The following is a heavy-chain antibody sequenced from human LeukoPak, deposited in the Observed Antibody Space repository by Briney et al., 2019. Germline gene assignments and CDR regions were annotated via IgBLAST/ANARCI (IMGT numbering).Heavy chain of an antibody. CDR1: GGSISSGDYY. Sequence: PSETLSLTCTVSGGSISSGDYYWSWIRQPPGKGLEWIGYIYYSGSTYYNPSLKSRVTISVDTSKNQFSLKLSSVTAADTAVYYCARFSIIAAASFDYWGQGPLVTVSS. CDR3: ARFSIIAAASFDY. CDR2: IYYSGST. J-gene: IGHJ4*02. V-gene: IGHV4-30-4*01. D-gene: IGHD6-13*01.